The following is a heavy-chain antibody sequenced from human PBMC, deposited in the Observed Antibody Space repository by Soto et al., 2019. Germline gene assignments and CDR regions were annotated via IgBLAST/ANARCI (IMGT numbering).Heavy chain of an antibody. CDR3: ARGGSYSAYNFAHGIQLWSFDF. CDR1: GGSINTFY. CDR2: IFSSGST. D-gene: IGHD5-12*01. J-gene: IGHJ4*02. Sequence: SETLSLTCTVSGGSINTFYWSWVRQPAGKGLEWIGRIFSSGSTSFNPSLESRVAMSVDTSKNHFSLNLSSVTAADMAVYYCARGGSYSAYNFAHGIQLWSFDFWGQGALVTVSS. V-gene: IGHV4-4*07.